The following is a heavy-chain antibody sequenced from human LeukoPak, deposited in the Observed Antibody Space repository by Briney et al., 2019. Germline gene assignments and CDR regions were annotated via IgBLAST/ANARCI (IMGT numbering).Heavy chain of an antibody. V-gene: IGHV1-69*04. CDR2: IIPILGIA. D-gene: IGHD2-2*01. J-gene: IGHJ5*02. CDR1: GGTFSSYT. Sequence: GSSVKVSCKASGGTFSSYTISWVRQAPGQGLEWMGRIIPILGIANYAQKFQGRVTITADKSTGTAYMELSSLRSEDTAVYYCARDGVVPAATRFDPWGQGTLVTVSS. CDR3: ARDGVVPAATRFDP.